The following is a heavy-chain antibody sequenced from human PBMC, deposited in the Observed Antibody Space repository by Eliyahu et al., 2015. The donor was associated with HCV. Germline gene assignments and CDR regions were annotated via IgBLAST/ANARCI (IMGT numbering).Heavy chain of an antibody. D-gene: IGHD2-8*02. J-gene: IGHJ2*01. CDR1: ACTVSTNY. CDR2: IYSGDST. Sequence: EVQLVESGGGLIQPGGSLRLSCAASACTVSTNYMSWVRQAPGKGLEWGSVIYSGDSTKYADSVKGRFTISRDNSRNTLYLQMNSLRAEDTAVYYCVRAPGYWYFDLWGRGTLVTVSS. V-gene: IGHV3-53*01. CDR3: VRAPGYWYFDL.